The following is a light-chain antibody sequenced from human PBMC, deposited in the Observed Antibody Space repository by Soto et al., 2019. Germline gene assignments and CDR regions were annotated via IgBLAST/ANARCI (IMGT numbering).Light chain of an antibody. CDR3: QQYHIWPLT. V-gene: IGKV3-15*01. CDR2: GAS. CDR1: QTVSSN. Sequence: EIVMTQSPATLSVSPGERATLSCRASQTVSSNLAWYQQKPGQAPLLLIYGASTRATDITAKFSGSGSGTEFTLTISSLQSEDFAVFYCQQYHIWPLTFGGGTKVEIK. J-gene: IGKJ4*01.